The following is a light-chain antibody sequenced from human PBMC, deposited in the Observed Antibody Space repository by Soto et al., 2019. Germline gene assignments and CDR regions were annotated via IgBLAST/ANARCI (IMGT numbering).Light chain of an antibody. CDR3: QQYNSYSQRT. V-gene: IGKV1-5*01. Sequence: DIPMTQSPSTLSASVGDRVTITCRASQSISSWLAWYQQKPGKAPKLLIYDASSLKSGVPSRFSGSGSGTEFTLTISSLQPDDFATYYCQQYNSYSQRTFGQGTKVEIK. CDR2: DAS. J-gene: IGKJ1*01. CDR1: QSISSW.